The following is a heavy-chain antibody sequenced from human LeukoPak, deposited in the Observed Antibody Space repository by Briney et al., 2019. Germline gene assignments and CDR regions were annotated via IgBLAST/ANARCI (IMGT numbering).Heavy chain of an antibody. V-gene: IGHV3-21*01. CDR1: GFTFSSYE. CDR3: AREGIAVAGGFDY. D-gene: IGHD6-19*01. J-gene: IGHJ4*02. CDR2: ISSSSSYI. Sequence: GGSLRLSCAASGFTFSSYEMNWVRQAPGKGLEWVSSISSSSSYIYYADSVKGRFTISRDNAKNSLYLQMNSLRAEDTAVYYCAREGIAVAGGFDYWGQGTLVTVSS.